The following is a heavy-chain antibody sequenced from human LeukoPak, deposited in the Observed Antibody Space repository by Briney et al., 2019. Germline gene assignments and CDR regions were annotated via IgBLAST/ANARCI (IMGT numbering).Heavy chain of an antibody. D-gene: IGHD3-9*01. J-gene: IGHJ4*02. CDR2: ISAYNGNT. CDR3: ARQGLRYFDWLSIMGIDY. V-gene: IGHV1-18*01. Sequence: ASVKVSCKASGYTFTSYGISWVRQAPGQGLEWMGWISAYNGNTNYAQKLQGRVTMTTDTSTSTAYMELRSLRSDDTAVYYCARQGLRYFDWLSIMGIDYWGQGTLVTVSS. CDR1: GYTFTSYG.